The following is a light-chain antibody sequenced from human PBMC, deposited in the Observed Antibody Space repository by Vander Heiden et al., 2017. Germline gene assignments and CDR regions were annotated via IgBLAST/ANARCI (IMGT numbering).Light chain of an antibody. J-gene: IGKJ2*02. CDR2: LGS. Sequence: DIVMTQSPLSLPVTPGEPASISCRSSQSLLHSNGYKYLDWYLQKPGQSPQLLIYLGSNRASGVPDRFSGSGSGTDFTLKISRVEAEDVGVYYCMQALQTPSTFGQGTKLGIK. CDR3: MQALQTPST. CDR1: QSLLHSNGYKY. V-gene: IGKV2-28*01.